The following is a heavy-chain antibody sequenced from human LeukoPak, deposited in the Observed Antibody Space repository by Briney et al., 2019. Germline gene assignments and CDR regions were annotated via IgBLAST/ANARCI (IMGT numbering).Heavy chain of an antibody. J-gene: IGHJ4*02. CDR2: ISHGGSNK. V-gene: IGHV3-30*18. CDR3: AKDRLRWAQLQYYFDY. D-gene: IGHD2-21*01. CDR1: GFTFSSYG. Sequence: GGSLRLSCAASGFTFSSYGMHWVRQAPGKGLEWVAVISHGGSNKYYADSVKGRFTISRDNSKNTLYLQMNSLRAEDTAVYYCAKDRLRWAQLQYYFDYWGQGTLVTV.